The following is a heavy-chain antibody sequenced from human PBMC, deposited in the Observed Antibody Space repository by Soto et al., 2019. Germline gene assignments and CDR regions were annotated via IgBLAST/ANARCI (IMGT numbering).Heavy chain of an antibody. CDR1: GFTFSSYG. J-gene: IGHJ5*02. D-gene: IGHD3-3*01. CDR2: IWYDGSNK. V-gene: IGHV3-33*01. Sequence: SGGSLRLSCAASGFTFSSYGMHWVRQAPGKGLEWVAVIWYDGSNKYYAGSVKGRFTISRDNSKNTLYLQMNSLRAEDTAVYYCARDLKSGYYSTPWFDPWGQGTLVTVSS. CDR3: ARDLKSGYYSTPWFDP.